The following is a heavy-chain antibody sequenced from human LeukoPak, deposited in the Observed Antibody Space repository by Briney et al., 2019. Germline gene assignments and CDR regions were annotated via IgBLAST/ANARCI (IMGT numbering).Heavy chain of an antibody. V-gene: IGHV4-59*01. J-gene: IGHJ6*03. CDR3: ARGSGWLPYYYYYYMDV. CDR2: IYYSGST. D-gene: IGHD6-19*01. Sequence: SETLSLTCTVSGGFISSYYWSWIRQPPGKGLEWIGYIYYSGSTNYNPSLKSRVTISVDTSKNQFSLKLSSVTAADTAVYYCARGSGWLPYYYYYYMDVWGKGTTVTISS. CDR1: GGFISSYY.